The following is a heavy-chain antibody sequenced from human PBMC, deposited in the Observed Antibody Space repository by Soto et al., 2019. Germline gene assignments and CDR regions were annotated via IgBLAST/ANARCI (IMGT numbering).Heavy chain of an antibody. CDR1: GFTFSDHY. CDR2: SRNKANSYST. Sequence: PGWSLRLSCAASGFTFSDHYMDWVRQAPGKGLEWVGRSRNKANSYSTEYAASVKGRFTISRDESKNSLYLQMNSLKTEDTAVYYCARFSGSYTRGLDYWGQGTLVTVSS. J-gene: IGHJ4*02. D-gene: IGHD1-26*01. CDR3: ARFSGSYTRGLDY. V-gene: IGHV3-72*01.